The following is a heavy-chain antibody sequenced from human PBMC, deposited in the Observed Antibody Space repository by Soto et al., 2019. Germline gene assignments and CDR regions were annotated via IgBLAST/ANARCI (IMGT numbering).Heavy chain of an antibody. Sequence: EGQLLQSGGDLVQPGGSLRLSCAGSGLTLRSYAMTWIRQTPEKGPEWVSTISGRSGVPSYADSVNGRFTVSRDNSMNTLYLQMNSLRPDDTAIYYCAKGGPFTGGFDPWGQGTLVTVAS. CDR3: AKGGPFTGGFDP. V-gene: IGHV3-23*01. J-gene: IGHJ5*02. CDR1: GLTLRSYA. D-gene: IGHD3-16*01. CDR2: ISGRSGVP.